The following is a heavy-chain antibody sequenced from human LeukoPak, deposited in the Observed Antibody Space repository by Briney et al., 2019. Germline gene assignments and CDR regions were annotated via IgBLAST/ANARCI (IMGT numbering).Heavy chain of an antibody. Sequence: GGSLRLSCAASGFTFSSYGMHWVRQAPGKGLEWVAVIWYDGSNKYYADSVKGRFTISRDNSKNTLYLQMNSLRAEDTAVYYCAKDSYSSSARYQVDPWGQGTLVTVSS. CDR2: IWYDGSNK. CDR3: AKDSYSSSARYQVDP. V-gene: IGHV3-33*06. J-gene: IGHJ5*02. D-gene: IGHD6-13*01. CDR1: GFTFSSYG.